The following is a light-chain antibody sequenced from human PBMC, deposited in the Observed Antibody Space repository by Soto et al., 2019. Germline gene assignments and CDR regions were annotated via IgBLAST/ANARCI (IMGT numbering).Light chain of an antibody. CDR2: AAS. V-gene: IGKV1-39*01. CDR1: QSISSY. CDR3: QQSYSTPRP. J-gene: IGKJ1*01. Sequence: DIEVTQSQSSLSASVGDRVTITFRASQSISSYLNWYQQKPGKAPKLLIYAASSLQSGVPSRFSGSGSGTDFTLTISSLQPEDFATYYCQQSYSTPRPFGQGTKVDIK.